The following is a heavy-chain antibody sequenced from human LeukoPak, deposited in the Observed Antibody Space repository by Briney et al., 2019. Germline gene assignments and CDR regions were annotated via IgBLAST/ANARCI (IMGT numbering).Heavy chain of an antibody. Sequence: ASVKVSCKASGYTFTSYGISWARQAPGQGLEWMGWISAYNGNTNYAQKLQGRVTMTTDTSTSTAYMELRSLRSDDTAVYYCARDHYGDYSDYFDYWGQGTLVTVSS. CDR3: ARDHYGDYSDYFDY. D-gene: IGHD4-17*01. J-gene: IGHJ4*02. V-gene: IGHV1-18*01. CDR1: GYTFTSYG. CDR2: ISAYNGNT.